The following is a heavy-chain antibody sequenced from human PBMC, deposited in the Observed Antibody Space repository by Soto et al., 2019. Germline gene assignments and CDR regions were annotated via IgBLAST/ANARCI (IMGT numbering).Heavy chain of an antibody. V-gene: IGHV1-69*13. J-gene: IGHJ3*02. CDR2: IIPIFGTA. CDR3: AKGYDWNDAPDDAFDI. Sequence: SVKVSCKASGGTFSSYAISWVRQAPGQGLEWMGGIIPIFGTANYAQKFQGRVTITADESTSTAYMELSSLRSEDTAVYYCAKGYDWNDAPDDAFDIWGQGTMVTVS. D-gene: IGHD1-1*01. CDR1: GGTFSSYA.